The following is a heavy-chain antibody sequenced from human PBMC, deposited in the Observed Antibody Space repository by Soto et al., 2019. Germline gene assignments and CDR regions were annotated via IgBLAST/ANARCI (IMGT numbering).Heavy chain of an antibody. J-gene: IGHJ4*02. Sequence: GGSLRLSCAASGVTFSSYAMSWVRQAPGKGLEWVSTISGRGDDTYYTDSVKGRFTISRDNSKNTLYVHMNSLRAEDTAVYYCARAQPTYSSSYFDYWGQGTLVTVSS. D-gene: IGHD3-22*01. CDR3: ARAQPTYSSSYFDY. V-gene: IGHV3-23*01. CDR1: GVTFSSYA. CDR2: ISGRGDDT.